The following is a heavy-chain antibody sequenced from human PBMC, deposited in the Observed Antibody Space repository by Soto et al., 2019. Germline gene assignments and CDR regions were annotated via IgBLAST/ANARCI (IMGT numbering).Heavy chain of an antibody. CDR3: ARDTYYYGSGSRQRASYYYYMDV. CDR2: IWYDGSNK. CDR1: GFTFSSYG. J-gene: IGHJ6*03. D-gene: IGHD3-10*01. Sequence: GGSLRLSCAASGFTFSSYGMHWVRQAPGKGLEWVAVIWYDGSNKYYADSVKGRFTISRDNSKNTLYLQMNSLRAEDTAVYYCARDTYYYGSGSRQRASYYYYMDVWGKGTTVTVSS. V-gene: IGHV3-33*01.